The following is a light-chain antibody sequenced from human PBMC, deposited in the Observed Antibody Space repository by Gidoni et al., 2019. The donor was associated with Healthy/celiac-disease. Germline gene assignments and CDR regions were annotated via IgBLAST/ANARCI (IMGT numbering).Light chain of an antibody. V-gene: IGKV3-15*01. J-gene: IGKJ2*01. Sequence: ETVMTQSPATLSVSPGERATLSCRASQSVSSNLAWYQQKPGQAPRLLIYGASTRATGIPARFSGSGSGTEFTLTISSLQSEDFAVYYCQQYNNWLRYTFGQGTKLEIK. CDR1: QSVSSN. CDR2: GAS. CDR3: QQYNNWLRYT.